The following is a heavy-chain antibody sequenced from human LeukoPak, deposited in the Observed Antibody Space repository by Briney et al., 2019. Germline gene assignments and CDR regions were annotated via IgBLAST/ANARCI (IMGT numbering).Heavy chain of an antibody. CDR3: AKEVPPDIVVVPAAVPATDY. D-gene: IGHD2-2*01. CDR1: GFTFSSYG. J-gene: IGHJ4*02. CDR2: IRYDGSNK. Sequence: GGSLRLSCAASGFTFSSYGMHWVRQAPGKGLEWVAFIRYDGSNKYYADSVKGRFAISRDNSKNTLYLQMNSLRAEDTAVYYCAKEVPPDIVVVPAAVPATDYWGQGTLVTVSS. V-gene: IGHV3-30*02.